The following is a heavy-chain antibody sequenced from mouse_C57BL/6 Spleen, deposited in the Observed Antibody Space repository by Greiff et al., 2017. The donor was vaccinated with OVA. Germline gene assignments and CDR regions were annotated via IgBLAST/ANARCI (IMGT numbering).Heavy chain of an antibody. Sequence: EVKLEESGPGLVKPSQSLSLTCSVTGYSITSGYYWNWIRQPPGNKLEWMGYISYDGSNNYNPSLKNRISITRDTSKNQFFLKLNSVTTEDTATYYCARDGGYYSMDYWGQGTSVTVSS. V-gene: IGHV3-6*01. CDR1: GYSITSGYY. CDR2: ISYDGSN. J-gene: IGHJ4*01. CDR3: ARDGGYYSMDY.